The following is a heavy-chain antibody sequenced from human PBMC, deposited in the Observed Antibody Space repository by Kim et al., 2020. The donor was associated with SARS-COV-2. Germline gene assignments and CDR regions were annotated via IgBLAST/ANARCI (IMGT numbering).Heavy chain of an antibody. Sequence: SETLSLTCTVSGGSITSYYWSWIRQPPGKGLEWIGYIYYSGSTNYNPSLKSRVTISVDTSKNQFSLRLSSVTAADTAVYYCARLSYYGMDVWGQGTTVTV. CDR1: GGSITSYY. J-gene: IGHJ6*02. CDR3: ARLSYYGMDV. CDR2: IYYSGST. V-gene: IGHV4-59*08.